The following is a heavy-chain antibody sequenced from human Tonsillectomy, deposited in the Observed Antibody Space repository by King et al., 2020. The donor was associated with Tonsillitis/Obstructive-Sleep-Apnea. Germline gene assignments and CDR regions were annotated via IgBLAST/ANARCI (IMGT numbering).Heavy chain of an antibody. CDR2: IYYSGST. D-gene: IGHD3-3*01. CDR1: GGSISSYY. Sequence: VPLQESGPGLVKPSETLSLPCTVSGGSISSYYWSWIRQPPGKGLEWIGYIYYSGSTNYNPSLKSRVTISVDTSKNPFSLKQSSVTAADTAVYYCARSGPEFWSSKYDFDYWGQGTLVTVSS. CDR3: ARSGPEFWSSKYDFDY. V-gene: IGHV4-59*08. J-gene: IGHJ4*02.